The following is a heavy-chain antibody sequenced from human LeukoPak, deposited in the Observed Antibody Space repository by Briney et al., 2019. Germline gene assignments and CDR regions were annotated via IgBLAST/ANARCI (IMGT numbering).Heavy chain of an antibody. CDR2: IKEDGSEK. J-gene: IGHJ6*02. CDR3: GRSMDV. V-gene: IGHV3-7*01. CDR1: GFNFRSYW. Sequence: GGSLRLSCAASGFNFRSYWMSWVRQIPGKGLEWVANIKEDGSEKYYVDSVKGRFSISRDNAKNSLYLQMNSLRAEDTAVYYCGRSMDVWGQGTTVTVSS.